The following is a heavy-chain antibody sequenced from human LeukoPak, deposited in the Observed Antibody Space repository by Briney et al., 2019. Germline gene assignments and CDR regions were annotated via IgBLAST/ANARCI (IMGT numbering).Heavy chain of an antibody. CDR3: ARDLGGSEDY. D-gene: IGHD3-10*01. CDR1: GFTFSSHW. CDR2: IKGDGIST. J-gene: IGHJ4*02. Sequence: GGSLRLSCAASGFTFSSHWMHWVRQTPGKGLVWVSRIKGDGISTSYADSVKGRFTISRDNAKDTLYLQMNSLRAEDSAVYYCARDLGGSEDYWGQGTLVTVSS. V-gene: IGHV3-74*01.